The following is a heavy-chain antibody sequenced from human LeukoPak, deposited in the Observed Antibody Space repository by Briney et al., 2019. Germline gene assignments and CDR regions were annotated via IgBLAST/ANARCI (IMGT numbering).Heavy chain of an antibody. V-gene: IGHV3-74*01. CDR1: GFTFSSFW. CDR2: IKSDGSST. D-gene: IGHD7-27*01. Sequence: GGSLRLSCAASGFTFSSFWMYWVRQAPGKGLVWVSRIKSDGSSTSYADSVKGRFTISRDNAKNTLYLQMNSLRVEDTAVYYCARENWGDWGQGTLVTVSS. CDR3: ARENWGD. J-gene: IGHJ4*02.